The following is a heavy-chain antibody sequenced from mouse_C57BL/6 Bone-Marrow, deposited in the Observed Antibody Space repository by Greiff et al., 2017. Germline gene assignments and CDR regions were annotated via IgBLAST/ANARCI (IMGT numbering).Heavy chain of an antibody. J-gene: IGHJ2*01. CDR2: INPYNGGT. CDR3: ARGVITTVVADFDY. Sequence: EVHLVESGPVLVKPGASVKMSCKASGYTFTDYYMNWVKQSHGKSLEWIGVINPYNGGTSYNQKFKGKATLTVDKSSSTAYMELNSLTSEDSAVYYCARGVITTVVADFDYWGQGTTLTVSS. V-gene: IGHV1-19*01. CDR1: GYTFTDYY. D-gene: IGHD1-1*01.